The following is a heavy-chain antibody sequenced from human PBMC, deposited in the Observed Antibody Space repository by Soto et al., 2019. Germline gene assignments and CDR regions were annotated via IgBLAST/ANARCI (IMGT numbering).Heavy chain of an antibody. J-gene: IGHJ4*02. Sequence: QVQLVQSGAEVKKPGASVKVSCKASGYTFTSYGISWVRQAPGQGLEWMGWISAYNGNINYAQKLQGRVTMTPDTSTNTAYMELRNLRSDDTAVYYCARVIAAAADFDYWGQGTLVTVSS. V-gene: IGHV1-18*01. CDR1: GYTFTSYG. CDR3: ARVIAAAADFDY. D-gene: IGHD6-13*01. CDR2: ISAYNGNI.